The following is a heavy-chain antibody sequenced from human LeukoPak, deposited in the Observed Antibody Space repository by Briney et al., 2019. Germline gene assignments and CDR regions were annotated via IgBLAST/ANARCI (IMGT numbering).Heavy chain of an antibody. Sequence: SETLSLTCTVSVGSISSYYWSWIRQSPGKGLECIGYIYYSGSTNYNPSLKSRVTMSVDTSKNQFSLKLTSVTAADTAVYYCARHVGYGNNWFDPWGQGTLVTVSS. D-gene: IGHD5-18*01. CDR3: ARHVGYGNNWFDP. CDR2: IYYSGST. V-gene: IGHV4-59*01. CDR1: VGSISSYY. J-gene: IGHJ5*02.